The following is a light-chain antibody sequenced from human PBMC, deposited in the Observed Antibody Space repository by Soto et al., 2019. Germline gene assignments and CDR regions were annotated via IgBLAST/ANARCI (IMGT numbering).Light chain of an antibody. Sequence: EIVMTQSPATLSVSPGDSATLSCRASEGINDKLVWYQQKPGQAPRLLIYGASTRATDIPAKFSGSGSGTEFTLTINSLQSEDFATYYCQHYNTWPQPWTFGQGTKVDLK. CDR1: EGINDK. J-gene: IGKJ1*01. V-gene: IGKV3-15*01. CDR2: GAS. CDR3: QHYNTWPQPWT.